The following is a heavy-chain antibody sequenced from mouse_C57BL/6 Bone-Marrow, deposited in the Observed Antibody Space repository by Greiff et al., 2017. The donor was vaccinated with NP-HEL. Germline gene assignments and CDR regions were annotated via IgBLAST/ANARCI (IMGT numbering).Heavy chain of an antibody. V-gene: IGHV5-12*01. J-gene: IGHJ1*03. Sequence: EVKLQESGGGLVQPGGSLKLSCAASGFTFSDYYMYWVRQTPEKRLEWVAYISNGGGSTYYPDTVKGRFTISRDNAKNTLYLQMSRLKSEDTAMYYCARQRSGGYFDVWGTGTTVTVSS. CDR2: ISNGGGST. CDR1: GFTFSDYY. CDR3: ARQRSGGYFDV.